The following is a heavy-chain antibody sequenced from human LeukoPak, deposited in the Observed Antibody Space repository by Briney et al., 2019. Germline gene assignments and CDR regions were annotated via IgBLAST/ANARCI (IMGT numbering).Heavy chain of an antibody. CDR3: ARSTRTAGVDY. V-gene: IGHV4-61*05. CDR2: IYTSGST. Sequence: SSETLSLTCTVSGGSISSSSYYWGWIRQPPGKGLEWIGRIYTSGSTNYNPSLKSRVTMSVDTSKNQFSLKLSSVTAADTAVYYCARSTRTAGVDYWGQGTLVTVSS. J-gene: IGHJ4*02. D-gene: IGHD6-13*01. CDR1: GGSISSSSYY.